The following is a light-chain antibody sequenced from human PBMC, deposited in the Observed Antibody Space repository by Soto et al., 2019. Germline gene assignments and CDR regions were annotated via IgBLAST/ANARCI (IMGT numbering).Light chain of an antibody. CDR2: DAS. CDR3: QQRSNWPS. CDR1: QSVSSY. J-gene: IGKJ4*01. V-gene: IGKV3-11*01. Sequence: EIVLTQSPATLSLSPGERATLSCRASQSVSSYLAWYQQKPGHAPRLLIYDASNRANGIPARFSGSGSATDFTLTISSLEPEEFAVFYCQQRSNWPSFGGGTKVEIK.